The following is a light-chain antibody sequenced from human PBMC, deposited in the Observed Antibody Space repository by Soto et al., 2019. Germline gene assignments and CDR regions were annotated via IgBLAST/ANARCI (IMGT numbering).Light chain of an antibody. J-gene: IGKJ2*01. Sequence: DIQMTQSPSTLSASVGDRVTITCRASQSISNWLAWYQQKPGKAPKLLIYKASTLESGVPSRFSGSGSGTEFTLTISSLQPDDFATYHCQQYNSYYTFGQGTKLEIK. CDR3: QQYNSYYT. V-gene: IGKV1-5*03. CDR2: KAS. CDR1: QSISNW.